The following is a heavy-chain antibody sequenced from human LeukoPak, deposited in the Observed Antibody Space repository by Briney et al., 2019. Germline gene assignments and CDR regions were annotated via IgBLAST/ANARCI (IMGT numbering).Heavy chain of an antibody. CDR2: INWNGGST. J-gene: IGHJ4*02. CDR1: GFTLDDYG. Sequence: GGSLGLSCAASGFTLDDYGMSWVRQAPGKGLGWVSGINWNGGSTGYADSVKGRFTISRDNAKNSLYLQMNSLRAEDTALYYCAREDGVTVSWRLVPRGYYFDYWGQGTLVTVSS. V-gene: IGHV3-20*04. D-gene: IGHD2-8*02. CDR3: AREDGVTVSWRLVPRGYYFDY.